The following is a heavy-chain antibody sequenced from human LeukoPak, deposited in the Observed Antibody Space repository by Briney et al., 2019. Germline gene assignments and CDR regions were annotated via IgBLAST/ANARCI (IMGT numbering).Heavy chain of an antibody. J-gene: IGHJ5*02. V-gene: IGHV3-48*04. CDR1: GFTFSSYW. D-gene: IGHD3-10*01. CDR2: ISSSGSTI. Sequence: PGGSLRLSCAASGFTFSSYWMSWVRQAPGKGLEWVSYISSSGSTIYYADSVKGRFTISRDNAKNSLYLQMNSLRAEDTAVYYCAKGVLWFGELKTWGQGTLVTVSS. CDR3: AKGVLWFGELKT.